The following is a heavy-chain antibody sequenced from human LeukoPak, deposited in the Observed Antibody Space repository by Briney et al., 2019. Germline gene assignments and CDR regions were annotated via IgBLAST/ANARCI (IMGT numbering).Heavy chain of an antibody. CDR1: GFTVSSNY. Sequence: GGSLRLSCAASGFTVSSNYMSWVRQAPGKGLEWVSVIYSGGSTYYADSVKCRFTISRDNSKNTLYLQMNSLRAEDTAVYYCARDRKKVPAASWGQGTLVTVSS. D-gene: IGHD2-2*01. CDR3: ARDRKKVPAAS. CDR2: IYSGGST. V-gene: IGHV3-66*01. J-gene: IGHJ4*02.